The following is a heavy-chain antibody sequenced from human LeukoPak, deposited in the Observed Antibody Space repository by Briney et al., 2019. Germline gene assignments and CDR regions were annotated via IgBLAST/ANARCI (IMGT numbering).Heavy chain of an antibody. J-gene: IGHJ4*02. CDR3: ERGGVYGYDVLLY. V-gene: IGHV3-48*03. CDR2: ISGSGRTM. CDR1: GFTFSSYD. D-gene: IGHD5-12*01. Sequence: PGGSLRLSCAASGFTFSSYDMNWVRQAPGKGLEWVSYISGSGRTMSYAESVKGRFTISRDNAKHRLYLQMNTLIGEHKAVVHCERGGVYGYDVLLYWSQARLLTVSS.